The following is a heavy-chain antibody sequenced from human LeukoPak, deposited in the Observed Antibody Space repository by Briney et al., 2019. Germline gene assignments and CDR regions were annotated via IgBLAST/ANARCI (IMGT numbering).Heavy chain of an antibody. Sequence: KPPETLSLTCTVSGGSISNYYWSWIRQPPGKGLEWIGYISYIGSTKYNPSLKSRVTISEDTSKKQFSLKLSSVTAADTAVYYCAGSYHYYMDVWGKGTTVTVSS. CDR2: ISYIGST. CDR1: GGSISNYY. CDR3: AGSYHYYMDV. V-gene: IGHV4-59*01. J-gene: IGHJ6*03.